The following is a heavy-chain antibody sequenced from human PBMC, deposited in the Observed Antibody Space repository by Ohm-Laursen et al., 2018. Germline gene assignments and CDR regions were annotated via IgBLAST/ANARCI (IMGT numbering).Heavy chain of an antibody. CDR1: DGSLSGHY. Sequence: SQTLSLTCSVSDGSLSGHYWSWIRQSPGQGLEWVGNIHYRGSANYNPSLNNRVTISIDTSTNQFFLKLNSVTAADTALYYCARDAPEARNEMDVWGQGTPVTVSS. CDR3: ARDAPEARNEMDV. V-gene: IGHV4-59*11. D-gene: IGHD1-1*01. J-gene: IGHJ6*02. CDR2: IHYRGSA.